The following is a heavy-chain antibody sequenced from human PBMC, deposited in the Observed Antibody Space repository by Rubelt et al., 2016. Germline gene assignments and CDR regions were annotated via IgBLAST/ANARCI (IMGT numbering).Heavy chain of an antibody. Sequence: VKGRFTISRDNAKNSLYLQMNSLRDEDTAVYYCARVIQPDYYGGEGGMDVWGQGTTVTVSS. D-gene: IGHD3-10*01. V-gene: IGHV3-48*02. CDR3: ARVIQPDYYGGEGGMDV. J-gene: IGHJ6*02.